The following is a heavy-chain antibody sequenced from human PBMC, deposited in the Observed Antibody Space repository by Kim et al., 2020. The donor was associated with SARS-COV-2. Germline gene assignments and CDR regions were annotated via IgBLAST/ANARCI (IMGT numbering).Heavy chain of an antibody. J-gene: IGHJ4*02. D-gene: IGHD1-1*01. V-gene: IGHV4-30-2*01. Sequence: YNPSLKSRVTISVDRSKNQFSLKLSSVTAADTAVYYCAVPAATGTWGFDYWGQGTLVTVSS. CDR3: AVPAATGTWGFDY.